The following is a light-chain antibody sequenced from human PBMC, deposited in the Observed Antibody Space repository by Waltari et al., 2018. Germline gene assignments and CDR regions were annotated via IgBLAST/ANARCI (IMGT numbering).Light chain of an antibody. CDR1: QSVRTN. J-gene: IGKJ4*01. CDR3: QQYYVWPPIT. V-gene: IGKV3-15*01. CDR2: GAS. Sequence: VLLTQSPASLSVSPGDTVILSCRASQSVRTNLVWHQQKAGQAPRTLIYGASTRASGVPSRFSGSGSETDFTLIISSLQSEDAAVYLCQQYYVWPPITFGGGTKLEI.